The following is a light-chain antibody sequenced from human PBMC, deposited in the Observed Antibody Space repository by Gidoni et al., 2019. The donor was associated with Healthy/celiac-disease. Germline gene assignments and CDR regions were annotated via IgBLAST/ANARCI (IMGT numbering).Light chain of an antibody. J-gene: IGLJ2*01. V-gene: IGLV3-1*01. CDR1: KLGDKY. CDR3: QAWDSSTVV. CDR2: QDS. Sequence: SYERTQPPSVSVSPGQTASITCSGDKLGDKYACWYQQKPGQSPVLVIYQDSKRPSVIPERFSGSNSGNTATLTISVTHAMDEADYYCQAWDSSTVVFGGGTKLTVL.